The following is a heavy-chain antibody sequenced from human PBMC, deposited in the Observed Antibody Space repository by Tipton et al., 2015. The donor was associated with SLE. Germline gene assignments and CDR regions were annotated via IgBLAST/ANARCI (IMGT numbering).Heavy chain of an antibody. J-gene: IGHJ4*02. V-gene: IGHV4-39*07. CDR2: INHSGST. D-gene: IGHD6-13*01. Sequence: TLSLTCTVSGGSISSSSYYWGWIRQPPGKGLEWIGEINHSGSTNYNPSLKSRVTISVDTSKNQFSLKLSSVTAADTAVYYCARGDSEQLNFDYWGQGTLVTVSS. CDR1: GGSISSSSYY. CDR3: ARGDSEQLNFDY.